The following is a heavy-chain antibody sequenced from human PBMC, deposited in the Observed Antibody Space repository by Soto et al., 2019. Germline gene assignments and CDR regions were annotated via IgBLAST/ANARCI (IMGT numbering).Heavy chain of an antibody. CDR3: ASDHLVVYASIYYYYMDV. J-gene: IGHJ6*03. D-gene: IGHD2-8*02. CDR1: GYTFTSYG. CDR2: MSAYNGNT. Sequence: ASVKVTCKASGYTFTSYGSSWARQAAGQGLEWMGWMSAYNGNTNYAQKLQGRVTVTTDTSTITAYVVLRGLRSDDTAVYSCASDHLVVYASIYYYYMDVWGKVTTVTVSS. V-gene: IGHV1-18*01.